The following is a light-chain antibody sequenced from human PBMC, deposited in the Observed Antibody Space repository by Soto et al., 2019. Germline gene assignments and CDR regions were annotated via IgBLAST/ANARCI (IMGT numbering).Light chain of an antibody. CDR1: QGVSTY. CDR3: QQRTNWPPYT. V-gene: IGKV3-11*01. J-gene: IGKJ2*01. CDR2: DAS. Sequence: EIVLTQSPATLSLSPGERASLSCRASQGVSTYLDWYQQKPGQAPRLLIYDASNRATGIPARFSGSGSGTEFTLTLSSLEPEDFAVYYCQQRTNWPPYTFGQGTKLQIK.